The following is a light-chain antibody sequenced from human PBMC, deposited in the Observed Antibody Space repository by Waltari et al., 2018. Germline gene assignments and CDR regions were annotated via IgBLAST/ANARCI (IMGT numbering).Light chain of an antibody. CDR2: DVN. CDR3: SSYAGSNNLGV. J-gene: IGLJ2*01. CDR1: SSAVGGYNY. Sequence: QSALTQPPSASGSPGQSVTISSTGTSSAVGGYNYVPWYQQHPGKAPKLMIYDVNKRPSGVPVRFSGSKSGNTASLTVSGLQTEDEADYYCSSYAGSNNLGVFGGGTKLTVL. V-gene: IGLV2-8*01.